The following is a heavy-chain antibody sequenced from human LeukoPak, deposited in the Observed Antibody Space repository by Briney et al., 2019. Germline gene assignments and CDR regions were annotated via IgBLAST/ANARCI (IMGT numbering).Heavy chain of an antibody. CDR3: ARLRFTDYYYYGMDV. CDR2: IYYSGST. Sequence: SETLSLTCTVSGGSISSYYWSWIRQPPGKGLEWIGYIYYSGSTNYNPSLKSLVTISVDTSKNQFSLKLSSVTAADTAVYYCARLRFTDYYYYGMDVWGQGTTVTVSS. J-gene: IGHJ6*02. D-gene: IGHD3-10*01. V-gene: IGHV4-59*08. CDR1: GGSISSYY.